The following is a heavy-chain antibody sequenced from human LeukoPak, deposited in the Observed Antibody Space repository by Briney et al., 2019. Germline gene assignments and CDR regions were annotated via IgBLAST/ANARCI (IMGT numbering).Heavy chain of an antibody. CDR1: GFTFGDYA. J-gene: IGHJ4*02. Sequence: GRSLRLSCAASGFTFGDYAMHRVRQAPGKGLEWVSGISWNSGSIGYADSVKGRFTISRDNAKNSLYLQMSSLRAEDTALYYCAKDIVGATTGPFDYWGQGTLVTVSS. V-gene: IGHV3-9*01. CDR3: AKDIVGATTGPFDY. D-gene: IGHD1-26*01. CDR2: ISWNSGSI.